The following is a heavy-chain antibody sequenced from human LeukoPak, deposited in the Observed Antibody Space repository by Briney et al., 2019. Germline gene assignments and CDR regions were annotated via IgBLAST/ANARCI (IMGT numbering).Heavy chain of an antibody. J-gene: IGHJ4*02. V-gene: IGHV1-2*02. CDR3: ARSSSSCPFDY. Sequence: GASVKVSCKASGYTFTGYYMHWVRQAPGQGLEWRGWINPNSGGTNYAQKCQGSVTMTRDTSISTAYMELSRLRSDDPAVYYCARSSSSCPFDYWGQGTLVTVSS. D-gene: IGHD6-13*01. CDR2: INPNSGGT. CDR1: GYTFTGYY.